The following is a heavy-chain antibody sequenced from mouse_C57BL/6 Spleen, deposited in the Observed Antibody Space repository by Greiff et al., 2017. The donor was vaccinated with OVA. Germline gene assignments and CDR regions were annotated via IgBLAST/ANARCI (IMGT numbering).Heavy chain of an antibody. CDR3: TGYGSGFAY. V-gene: IGHV5-9-1*02. D-gene: IGHD1-2*01. CDR1: GFTFSSYA. J-gene: IGHJ3*01. Sequence: EVKLVESGEGLVKPGGSLKLSCAASGFTFSSYAMSWVRQTPEKRLEWVAYICSGGDYIYYADNVKGRFTISRDNARNTLDLQMSRLKSEDTAMYYGTGYGSGFAYWGQGTLVTVSA. CDR2: ICSGGDYI.